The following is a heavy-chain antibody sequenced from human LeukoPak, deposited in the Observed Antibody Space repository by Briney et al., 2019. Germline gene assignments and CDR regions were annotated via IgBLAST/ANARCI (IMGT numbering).Heavy chain of an antibody. CDR2: IYHSGST. CDR1: GGSISSYS. D-gene: IGHD3-22*01. CDR3: ARGGLGSGYYHDY. J-gene: IGHJ4*02. Sequence: PSETLSLTCTVSGGSISSYSWSWIRQPPGKGLEWIGYIYHSGSTYYNPSLKSRVTISVDRSKNQFSLKLSSVTAADTAVYYCARGGLGSGYYHDYWGQGTLVTVSS. V-gene: IGHV4-30-2*01.